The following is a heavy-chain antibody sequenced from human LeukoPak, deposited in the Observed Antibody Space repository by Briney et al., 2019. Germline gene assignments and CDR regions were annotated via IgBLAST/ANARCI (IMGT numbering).Heavy chain of an antibody. V-gene: IGHV3-23*01. CDR2: ISGSGGST. Sequence: GGSLRLSCAASGFIFSNYGMSWVRQAPGKGLEWVSAISGSGGSTFYADSVKGRFTISRDNSKNTLFLQMNGLRAEDTAVYYCAKDRSCSGSSCNVGSWGQGTMVTVSS. J-gene: IGHJ3*01. CDR3: AKDRSCSGSSCNVGS. CDR1: GFIFSNYG. D-gene: IGHD2-2*01.